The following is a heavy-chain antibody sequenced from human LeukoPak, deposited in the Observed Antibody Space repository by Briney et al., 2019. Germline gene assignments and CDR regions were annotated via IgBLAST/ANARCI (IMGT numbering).Heavy chain of an antibody. CDR2: ISYDGSNK. J-gene: IGHJ4*02. Sequence: GGSLRLSCAASGFTFSRYGMHWVRQAPGKGLEWVAVISYDGSNKYYADSVKGRFTISRDNSKNTLYLQMDNLRAEDTGVYYCARDFYDGFALDYWGQGTLVTVSS. D-gene: IGHD2/OR15-2a*01. CDR1: GFTFSRYG. V-gene: IGHV3-30*03. CDR3: ARDFYDGFALDY.